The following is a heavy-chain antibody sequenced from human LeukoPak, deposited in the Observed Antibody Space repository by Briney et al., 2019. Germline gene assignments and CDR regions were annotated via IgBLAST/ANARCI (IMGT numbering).Heavy chain of an antibody. CDR2: ISFDGTYK. Sequence: GGSLRLSCAASGFTFSIYAMHWVRQAPGKGLEWVAIISFDGTYKNYAGSVMGRFTISRDNSKNILYLQMDGLTSEDTAVYFCTRRDFHGGTSLAAFDIWGQGTVVTVSS. V-gene: IGHV3-30*04. J-gene: IGHJ3*02. CDR3: TRRDFHGGTSLAAFDI. CDR1: GFTFSIYA. D-gene: IGHD4-23*01.